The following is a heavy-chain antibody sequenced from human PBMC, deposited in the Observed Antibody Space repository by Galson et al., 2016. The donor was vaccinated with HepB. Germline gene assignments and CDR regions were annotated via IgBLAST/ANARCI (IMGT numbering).Heavy chain of an antibody. V-gene: IGHV4-39*01. CDR2: ISYSGRT. CDR3: ARQLLSPGAFDI. J-gene: IGHJ3*02. Sequence: LSLTCTVSGGPISSSSYYWVWIRQPPGKGLEWIGTISYSGRTYYNPSLKSRVTISVDTSKNQFSLKLTSVTAADTAVYFCARQLLSPGAFDIWGQGARVTVSS. CDR1: GGPISSSSYY.